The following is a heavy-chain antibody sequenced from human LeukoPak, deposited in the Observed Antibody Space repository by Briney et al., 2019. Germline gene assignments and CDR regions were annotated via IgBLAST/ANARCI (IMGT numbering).Heavy chain of an antibody. V-gene: IGHV3-48*01. CDR2: ISSTGGTI. CDR3: ARGHPRAAFDI. Sequence: GGSLRLSCAASGFTFSSYWMSWVRQAPGKGLEWVSFISSTGGTIYYADSVKGRFTVSRDNGKNSLLLQMNSLRAEDTALYYCARGHPRAAFDIRGQGTVVAVSS. J-gene: IGHJ3*02. CDR1: GFTFSSYW.